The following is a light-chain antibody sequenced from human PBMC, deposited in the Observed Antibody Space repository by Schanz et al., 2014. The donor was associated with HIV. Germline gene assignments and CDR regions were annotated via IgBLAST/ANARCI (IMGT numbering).Light chain of an antibody. V-gene: IGKV1-9*01. J-gene: IGKJ1*01. CDR3: QQYNSYS. CDR2: GAS. Sequence: IQLTQSPSSLSASVGDRVSITCRASQGISSSLAWYQQKPGKAPKLLIYGASTLQSGVPSRFSGSGSGTEFTLTISSLQPDDFATYYCQQYNSYSFGQGTKVEIK. CDR1: QGISSS.